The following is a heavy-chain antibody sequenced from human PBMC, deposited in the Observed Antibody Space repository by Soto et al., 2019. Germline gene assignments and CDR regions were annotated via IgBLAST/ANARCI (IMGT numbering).Heavy chain of an antibody. D-gene: IGHD1-1*01. V-gene: IGHV3-23*01. J-gene: IGHJ6*02. CDR1: GLTFSSYG. Sequence: GGSLRLSCAACGLTFSSYGMSWFREAPGEGMEWVSAISGSGGSTYYADAVKGRFTISRDNSKNTLYLQMNSLRAEDTAVSYCAKDPDGLSSEAVFQRPDYSSSGMDVWGQGTTVTVSS. CDR2: ISGSGGST. CDR3: AKDPDGLSSEAVFQRPDYSSSGMDV.